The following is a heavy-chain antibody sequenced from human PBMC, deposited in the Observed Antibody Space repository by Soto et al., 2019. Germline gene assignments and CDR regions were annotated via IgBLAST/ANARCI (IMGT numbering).Heavy chain of an antibody. CDR2: ISSSGYI. CDR1: GFNFNSYT. D-gene: IGHD2-15*01. V-gene: IGHV3-21*01. J-gene: IGHJ6*02. CDR3: ARDCSGGSCYTGMDV. Sequence: EVQLVESGGGLVKPGGSLRLSCAASGFNFNSYTINWVHQAPGKRLEWLSSISSSGYIFSTDSVRGRFTISRDNAKNAVYLQINSLRAEDTAVYFCARDCSGGSCYTGMDVWGQGTTVTVSS.